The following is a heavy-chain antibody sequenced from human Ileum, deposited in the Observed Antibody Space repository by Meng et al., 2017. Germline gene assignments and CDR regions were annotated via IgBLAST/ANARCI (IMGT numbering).Heavy chain of an antibody. CDR3: VRHDYCSGRGETCYPHFDV. V-gene: IGHV4-34*01. Sequence: VQLQELGAGLLTPAETRSLTWVVYGGSFSGYYWSWIRQPPGKGLEWIGEVHPSGSTHYNPSLQSRVTLSIDNSKKLFSVSLRSVTSADTAVYYCVRHDYCSGRGETCYPHFDVWGQGALVTVSS. J-gene: IGHJ4*02. D-gene: IGHD2-15*01. CDR2: VHPSGST. CDR1: GGSFSGYY.